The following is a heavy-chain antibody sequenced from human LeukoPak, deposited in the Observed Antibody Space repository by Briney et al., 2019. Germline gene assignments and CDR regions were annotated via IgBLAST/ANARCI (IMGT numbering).Heavy chain of an antibody. CDR1: GGSISSSSYY. CDR2: IYYSGST. V-gene: IGHV4-39*07. CDR3: ARGVVIAPQTFDY. D-gene: IGHD2-21*01. J-gene: IGHJ4*02. Sequence: PSETLSLTCTVSGGSISSSSYYWGWIRQPPGKGLEWIGSIYYSGSTYYNPSLKSRVTTSVDTSKNQFSLKLSSVTAADTAVYYCARGVVIAPQTFDYWGQGTLVTVSS.